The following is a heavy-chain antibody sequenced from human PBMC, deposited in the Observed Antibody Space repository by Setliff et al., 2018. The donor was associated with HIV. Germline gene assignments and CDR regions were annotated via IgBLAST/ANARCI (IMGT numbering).Heavy chain of an antibody. CDR1: GDSVNNGGFF. D-gene: IGHD2-8*01. J-gene: IGHJ4*02. CDR3: ARGTLNYLDY. CDR2: VYYRGST. V-gene: IGHV4-61*08. Sequence: PSETLSLTCPVTGDSVNNGGFFWNWIRQTPGKGLEWIGNVYYRGSTKYNPSLKSRVTLSVDTSKNQFDLKVNSVTAADTAVYYCARGTLNYLDYWGQGALVTVSS.